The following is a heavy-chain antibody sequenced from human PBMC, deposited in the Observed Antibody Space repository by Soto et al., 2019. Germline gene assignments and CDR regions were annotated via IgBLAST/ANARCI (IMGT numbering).Heavy chain of an antibody. Sequence: QVQLVESGGGVVQPGRSLRLSCAASGFTFSNYGMHWVRQAPGKGLEWVSFIWYDGGNKYYAESMKGRFTSSRDNSKNTLFLQMISLRAEDTAVYYFARDGDVNTGFGKDYWGQGTLVTVSS. D-gene: IGHD3-16*01. CDR3: ARDGDVNTGFGKDY. CDR2: IWYDGGNK. V-gene: IGHV3-33*01. CDR1: GFTFSNYG. J-gene: IGHJ4*02.